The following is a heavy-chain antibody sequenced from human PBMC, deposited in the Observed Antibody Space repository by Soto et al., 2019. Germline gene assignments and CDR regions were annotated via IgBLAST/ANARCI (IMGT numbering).Heavy chain of an antibody. CDR2: IYYSGST. CDR3: ARVEFYDFWSGYSEGSYYMDV. J-gene: IGHJ6*03. CDR1: GGSISSYY. Sequence: SETLSLTCTVSGGSISSYYWSWIRQPPGKGLEWIGYIYYSGSTNHNPSLKSRVTISVDTSKNQFSLKLSSVTAADTAVYYCARVEFYDFWSGYSEGSYYMDVWGKGTTVTVSS. D-gene: IGHD3-3*01. V-gene: IGHV4-59*01.